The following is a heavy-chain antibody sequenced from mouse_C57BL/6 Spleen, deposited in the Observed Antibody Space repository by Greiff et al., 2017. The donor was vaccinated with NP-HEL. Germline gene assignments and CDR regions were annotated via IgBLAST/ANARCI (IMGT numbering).Heavy chain of an antibody. J-gene: IGHJ2*01. CDR3: ARDGAYYGSSYDY. Sequence: EVKLQESGPGLVKPSQSLSLTCSVTGYSITSGYYWNWIRQFPGNKLEWMGYISYDGSNNYNPSLKNRISITRDTSKNQFFLKLNSVTTEDTATYYCARDGAYYGSSYDYWGQGTTLTVSS. CDR2: ISYDGSN. V-gene: IGHV3-6*01. D-gene: IGHD1-1*01. CDR1: GYSITSGYY.